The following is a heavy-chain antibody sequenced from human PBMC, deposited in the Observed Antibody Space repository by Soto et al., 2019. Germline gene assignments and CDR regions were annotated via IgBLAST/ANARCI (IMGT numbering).Heavy chain of an antibody. V-gene: IGHV1-18*01. Sequence: EKGLEWMGWISAYNGNTNYAQKLQGRVTMSTDTSTSTAYMELRSLRSDDTAVYYCARASTVVTPYFDYWGQGTLVTVSS. CDR2: ISAYNGNT. J-gene: IGHJ4*02. D-gene: IGHD4-17*01. CDR3: ARASTVVTPYFDY.